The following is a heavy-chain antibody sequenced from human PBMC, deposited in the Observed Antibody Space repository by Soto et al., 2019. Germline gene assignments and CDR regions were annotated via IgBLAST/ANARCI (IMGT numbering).Heavy chain of an antibody. CDR3: ARNYGEGAFDI. Sequence: PSETLSLTCTVSGGSISSYYWSWIRQPPGKGLEWIGYIYYSGSTNYNPSLKSRVTISVDTSRNQFSLKLSSVTAADTAVYHCARNYGEGAFDIWGQGTMVT. V-gene: IGHV4-59*01. CDR2: IYYSGST. CDR1: GGSISSYY. J-gene: IGHJ3*02. D-gene: IGHD4-17*01.